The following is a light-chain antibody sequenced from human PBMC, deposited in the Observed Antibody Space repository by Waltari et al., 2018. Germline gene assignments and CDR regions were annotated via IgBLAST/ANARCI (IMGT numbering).Light chain of an antibody. CDR3: QQYHNLPLT. V-gene: IGKV1-33*01. Sequence: DIQLTQSPSSLSAAVGDRVTITCQASQDISNYINWYQPRPGKAPKLLIYDVSDLERGVPSRFSGSGSGTAFTFTISSLQPEDVATYFCQQYHNLPLTFGGGTKVDIK. CDR1: QDISNY. CDR2: DVS. J-gene: IGKJ4*01.